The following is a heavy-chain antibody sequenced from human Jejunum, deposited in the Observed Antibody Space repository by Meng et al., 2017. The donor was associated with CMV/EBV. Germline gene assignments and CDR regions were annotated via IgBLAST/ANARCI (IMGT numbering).Heavy chain of an antibody. CDR1: GYTFTSYG. J-gene: IGHJ4*02. CDR2: ISAYNGNT. D-gene: IGHD3-16*01. Sequence: QVQWVQYGAEVKRAGASVKVTWKGSGYTFTSYGISWVRQAPGQGLEWRGWISAYNGNTNHAQKLQGRVTMTTDTSTSTADMELRSLRSDDTAVYYCARASRVLGGFDYWGQGTLVTVSS. CDR3: ARASRVLGGFDY. V-gene: IGHV1-18*01.